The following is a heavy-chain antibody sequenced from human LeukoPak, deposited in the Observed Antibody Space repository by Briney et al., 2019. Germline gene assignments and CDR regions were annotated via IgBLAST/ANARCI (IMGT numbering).Heavy chain of an antibody. CDR1: GGSISSSRYY. D-gene: IGHD2-2*01. Sequence: PSETLSLTCTVSGGSISSSRYYWGWIRQPPGKGLEGIGSIYYSGSTYYNPSLKSRVTISVDTSKNQFSLKLSSVTAADTAVYYCARDRTEIIVRGSHNWFDTWGQGTLVSVSS. CDR2: IYYSGST. CDR3: ARDRTEIIVRGSHNWFDT. V-gene: IGHV4-39*07. J-gene: IGHJ5*02.